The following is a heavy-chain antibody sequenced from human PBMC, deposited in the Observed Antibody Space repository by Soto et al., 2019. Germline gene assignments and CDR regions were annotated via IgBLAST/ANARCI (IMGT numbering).Heavy chain of an antibody. D-gene: IGHD3-10*01. CDR3: AKVLSLRGSGNYYKPYFHGMDV. Sequence: PGGSLRLSCAASGFTFNAHAMTWVRQAPGRGLEWVASINSGVDAFYTDSVKGRFTISRDNSKDTLYLQMNGLGVEDSALYYCAKVLSLRGSGNYYKPYFHGMDVWGQGAAVTVS. CDR2: INSGVDA. CDR1: GFTFNAHA. J-gene: IGHJ6*02. V-gene: IGHV3-23*01.